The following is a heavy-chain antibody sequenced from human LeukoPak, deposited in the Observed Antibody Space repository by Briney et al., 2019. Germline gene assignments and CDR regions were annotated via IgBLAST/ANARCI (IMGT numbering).Heavy chain of an antibody. D-gene: IGHD1-1*01. CDR1: GGSISSYY. CDR3: ARGWGSLDWFDP. Sequence: SETLSLTCTVSGGSISSYYWSWIRQLPGKGLEWIGYIYYSGSTNYNPSLKSRVTISVDTSKKQFSLKLSSVTAADTAVYYCARGWGSLDWFDPWGQGTLVTVSS. CDR2: IYYSGST. V-gene: IGHV4-59*01. J-gene: IGHJ5*02.